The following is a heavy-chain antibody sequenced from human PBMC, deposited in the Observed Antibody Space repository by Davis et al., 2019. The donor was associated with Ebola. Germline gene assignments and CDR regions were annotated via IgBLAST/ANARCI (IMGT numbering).Heavy chain of an antibody. CDR2: INTNNGDT. CDR3: ARGVVVSPWYFDL. Sequence: AASVKVSCKASGYTFTAYYIHWVRQAPGQGLERMGWINTNNGDTSYPQKFQGWVTMARDTSITTAYMELNRLTSDDTAVYYCARGVVVSPWYFDLWGRGTLVTVSS. D-gene: IGHD2-15*01. J-gene: IGHJ2*01. CDR1: GYTFTAYY. V-gene: IGHV1-2*04.